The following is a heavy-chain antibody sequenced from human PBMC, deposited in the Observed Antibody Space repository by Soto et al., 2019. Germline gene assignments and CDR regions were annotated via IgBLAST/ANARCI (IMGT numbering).Heavy chain of an antibody. D-gene: IGHD3-10*01. J-gene: IGHJ4*02. CDR2: IDPSDSFT. CDR3: ARTNVRRGIIDY. CDR1: GYTFTNFW. Sequence: GESLKISCDASGYTFTNFWLSWGRQLPGKGLEWMGRIDPSDSFTNYSPSFQGHVTISTDESFSTAYLQWSSLKVSDSAMYYCARTNVRRGIIDYWGQGALVTVSS. V-gene: IGHV5-10-1*01.